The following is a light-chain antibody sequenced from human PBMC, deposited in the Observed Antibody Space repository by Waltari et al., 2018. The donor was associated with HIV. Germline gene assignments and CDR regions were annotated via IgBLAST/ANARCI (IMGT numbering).Light chain of an antibody. CDR1: RSDGGRYNH. Sequence: QSALTHPPSASGSPGQSVPISFTGTRSDGGRYNHVPWYQQHPGKAPKLMIYEVSKRPSGVPDRFSGSKSGNTASLTVSGLQAEDEADYYCSSYAGSNNFGVFGGGTKLTVL. CDR3: SSYAGSNNFGV. J-gene: IGLJ2*01. V-gene: IGLV2-8*01. CDR2: EVS.